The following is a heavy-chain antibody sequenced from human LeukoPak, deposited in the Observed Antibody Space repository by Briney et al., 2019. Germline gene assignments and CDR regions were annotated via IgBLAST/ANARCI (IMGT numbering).Heavy chain of an antibody. J-gene: IGHJ4*02. CDR2: IYYSGST. CDR1: GGSISSSSYY. CDR3: ARDKRNYDILTGYSRIGTFDY. D-gene: IGHD3-9*01. V-gene: IGHV4-39*07. Sequence: SETLSLTCTVSGGSISSSSYYWGWIRQPPGKGLEWIGSIYYSGSTHYNPSLKSRVTISVDTSKNQFSLKLSSVTAADTAVYYCARDKRNYDILTGYSRIGTFDYWGQGTLVTVSS.